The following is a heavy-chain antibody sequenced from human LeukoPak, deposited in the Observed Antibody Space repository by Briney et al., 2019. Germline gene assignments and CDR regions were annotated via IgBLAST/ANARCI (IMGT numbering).Heavy chain of an antibody. D-gene: IGHD4/OR15-4a*01. CDR1: EYTFTSYA. CDR2: INTNTGNP. CDR3: LAHRVGACLE. Sequence: ASVKVSCKASEYTFTSYAMNWVRQAPGQGLEWMGWINTNTGNPTYAQGFTGRFVFSLGTSVSTAYLQISSLKAEDTVVYYCLAHRVGACLEWGQGTQVTVSS. V-gene: IGHV7-4-1*02. J-gene: IGHJ4*02.